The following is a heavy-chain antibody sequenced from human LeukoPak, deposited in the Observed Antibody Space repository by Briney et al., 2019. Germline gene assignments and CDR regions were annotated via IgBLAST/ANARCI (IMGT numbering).Heavy chain of an antibody. V-gene: IGHV4-59*01. D-gene: IGHD5-12*01. CDR1: GFTFNSYS. CDR3: AGARGYDQRGSTFDY. CDR2: VYYSGST. Sequence: GSLRLSCAASGFTFNSYSMNWIRQTPGKGLEWIGYVYYSGSTNYNPSLKSRVTISVDTSKNQFSLKLSSVTAADTAVYYCAGARGYDQRGSTFDYWGQGTLVTVSS. J-gene: IGHJ4*02.